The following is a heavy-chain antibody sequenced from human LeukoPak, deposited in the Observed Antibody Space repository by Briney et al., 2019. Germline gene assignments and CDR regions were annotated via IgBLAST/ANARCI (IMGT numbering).Heavy chain of an antibody. Sequence: GGSLRLSCAASGFTVSSNYMSWVRQAPGKGLEWVSVIYSGGSTYYADSVKGRFTISRDNSKNTLYLQMNSLRAEDTAVYYCARGYGDYIPNYFDYWGQGTLVTVSS. V-gene: IGHV3-66*01. CDR2: IYSGGST. CDR3: ARGYGDYIPNYFDY. D-gene: IGHD4-17*01. CDR1: GFTVSSNY. J-gene: IGHJ4*02.